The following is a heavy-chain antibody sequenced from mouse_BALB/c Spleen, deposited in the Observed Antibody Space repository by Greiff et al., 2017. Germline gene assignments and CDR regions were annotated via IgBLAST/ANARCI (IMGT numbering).Heavy chain of an antibody. V-gene: IGHV5-6-3*01. D-gene: IGHD2-1*01. CDR3: AREDYGNYAGNY. J-gene: IGHJ2*01. CDR1: GFTFSSFG. Sequence: EVMLVESGGGLVQPGGSRKLSCAASGFTFSSFGMHWVRQAPEKGLEWVATINSNGGSTYYPDSVKGRFTISRDNAKNTLYLQMSSLKSEDTAMYYCAREDYGNYAGNYWGQGTTLTVSS. CDR2: INSNGGST.